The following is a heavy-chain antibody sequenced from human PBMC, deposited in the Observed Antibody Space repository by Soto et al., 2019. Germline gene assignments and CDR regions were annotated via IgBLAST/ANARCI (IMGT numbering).Heavy chain of an antibody. Sequence: PSETLSLTCTVSGGSISSSSYYWGWIRQPPGKGLEWIGSIYYSGSTYYNPSLKSRVTISVDTSKNQFSLKLSSVTAADTAVYYCARLSLVGVVKFDYWGQGTLVTVSS. CDR1: GGSISSSSYY. CDR2: IYYSGST. J-gene: IGHJ4*02. D-gene: IGHD3-3*01. V-gene: IGHV4-39*01. CDR3: ARLSLVGVVKFDY.